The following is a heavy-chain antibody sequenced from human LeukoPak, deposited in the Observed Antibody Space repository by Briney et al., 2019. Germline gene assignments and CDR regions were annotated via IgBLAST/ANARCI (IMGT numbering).Heavy chain of an antibody. CDR3: ARTQYSSSRLDY. Sequence: TSETLSLTCAVYGGSFSGYYWSWIRQPPGKGLEWIGEINHSGSTNYNPSLKSRVTISVDTSKNQFSLKLTSVTAADTAVYYCARTQYSSSRLDYWGQGTLVTVSS. CDR2: INHSGST. J-gene: IGHJ4*02. CDR1: GGSFSGYY. D-gene: IGHD6-13*01. V-gene: IGHV4-34*01.